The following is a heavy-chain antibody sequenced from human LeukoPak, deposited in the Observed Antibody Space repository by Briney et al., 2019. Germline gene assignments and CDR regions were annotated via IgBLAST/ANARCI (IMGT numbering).Heavy chain of an antibody. CDR1: GFTFSDYY. Sequence: GGSLRLSCAASGFTFSDYYMSWIRQAPGKGLEWVSYISSSGSTIYYADSVEGRFTISRDNAKNSLYLQMNSLRAEDTAVYYCATPLSYDYVWGSYRFGAQPGYWGQGTLVTVSS. CDR3: ATPLSYDYVWGSYRFGAQPGY. CDR2: ISSSGSTI. V-gene: IGHV3-11*04. D-gene: IGHD3-16*02. J-gene: IGHJ4*02.